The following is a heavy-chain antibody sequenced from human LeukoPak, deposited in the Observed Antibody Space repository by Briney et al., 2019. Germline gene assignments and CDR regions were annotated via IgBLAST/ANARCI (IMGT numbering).Heavy chain of an antibody. D-gene: IGHD2-15*01. CDR1: GGSISTSSYY. CDR3: AREPHDSDAAPVI. Sequence: SETLSLTCTVSGGSISTSSYYWGWIRQPPGKGLEWIGSIYHSRSTYYNASLESRATISADTSKNQFSLKLSSVTAADTAIYYWAREPHDSDAAPVIWGHGTMVTVSS. J-gene: IGHJ3*02. V-gene: IGHV4-39*07. CDR2: IYHSRST.